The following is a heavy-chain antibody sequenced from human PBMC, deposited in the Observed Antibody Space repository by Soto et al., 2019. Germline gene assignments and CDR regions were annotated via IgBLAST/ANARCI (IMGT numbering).Heavy chain of an antibody. CDR2: ISYDGSKK. V-gene: IGHV3-30-3*01. CDR1: GFTFSSYA. D-gene: IGHD3-16*01. Sequence: QVQRVESGGGVVQPGRSLRLSCAASGFTFSSYAMHWVRQAPGKGLEWVAVISYDGSKKYYADSVKGRFTISRDNSKNTLHLQINSPIVEDLAVHYSTSARPPLRRGCLSAYHHGTDVWGQGTTVTVSS. J-gene: IGHJ6*02. CDR3: TSARPPLRRGCLSAYHHGTDV.